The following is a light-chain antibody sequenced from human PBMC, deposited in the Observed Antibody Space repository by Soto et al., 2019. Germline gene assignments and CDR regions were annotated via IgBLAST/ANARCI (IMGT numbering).Light chain of an antibody. Sequence: QSALTQPPSASGSPGQSVTISCTGTSSDVGAYNYVSWYQQHAGKAPNLVIYEVTKRPSGVPDRFSGSKSANTASLTVSGLQAEDEADYYCSSFASSNTGVFGGGTKLTVL. CDR2: EVT. J-gene: IGLJ3*02. V-gene: IGLV2-8*01. CDR1: SSDVGAYNY. CDR3: SSFASSNTGV.